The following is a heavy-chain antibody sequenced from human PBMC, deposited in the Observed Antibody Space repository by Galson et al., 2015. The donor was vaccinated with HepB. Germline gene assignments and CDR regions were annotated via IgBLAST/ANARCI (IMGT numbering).Heavy chain of an antibody. CDR3: ARLGLWFGELWEYYFDY. D-gene: IGHD3-10*01. Sequence: SETLSLTCTVSGGSISSSSYYWGWIRQPPGKGLEWIGSIYYSGSTYYNPSLKSRVTISVDTSKNQFSLKLSSVTAADTAVYYCARLGLWFGELWEYYFDYWGQGTLVTVSS. CDR2: IYYSGST. CDR1: GGSISSSSYY. J-gene: IGHJ4*02. V-gene: IGHV4-39*01.